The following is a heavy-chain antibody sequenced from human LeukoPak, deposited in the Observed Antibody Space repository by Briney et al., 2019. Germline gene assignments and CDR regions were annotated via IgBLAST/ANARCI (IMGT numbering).Heavy chain of an antibody. Sequence: GGSLRLSCAASEFSVGSNYMTWVRQAPGKGLEWISYISTSGTTIYYADAVKGRFTISRDNAKNSLYLQMNSLRAEDTAVYYCARVHGYNGVYFDYWGQGTLVTVSS. D-gene: IGHD5-24*01. J-gene: IGHJ4*02. CDR3: ARVHGYNGVYFDY. CDR2: ISTSGTTI. V-gene: IGHV3-11*01. CDR1: EFSVGSNY.